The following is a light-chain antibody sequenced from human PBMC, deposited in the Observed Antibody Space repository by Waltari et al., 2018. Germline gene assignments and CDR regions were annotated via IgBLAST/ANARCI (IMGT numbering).Light chain of an antibody. J-gene: IGKJ1*01. CDR3: QQYNSYWT. Sequence: DIQMTQSPSTLSASVGDRVTITCRASQSISSWLAWYQQKPGKAPKLLIYKASSLESGVHSRFSGSASGTEFTLTISSLQPDDFATYYCQQYNSYWTFGQGTKVEIK. V-gene: IGKV1-5*03. CDR1: QSISSW. CDR2: KAS.